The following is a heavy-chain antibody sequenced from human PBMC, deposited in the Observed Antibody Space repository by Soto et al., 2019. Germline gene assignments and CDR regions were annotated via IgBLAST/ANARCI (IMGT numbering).Heavy chain of an antibody. J-gene: IGHJ4*02. Sequence: GGLLRPSSAAFWFTFSNPWSNRVRPAPRKGQGGVGRIKSKTDGGTTDYAAPVKGRFTISRDDSKNTLYLQMNSLKTEDTAVYYCTTDPPVLRFLEWLPDIGYWGQGTLVTVSS. CDR3: TTDPPVLRFLEWLPDIGY. CDR2: IKSKTDGGTT. V-gene: IGHV3-15*07. D-gene: IGHD3-3*01. CDR1: WFTFSNPW.